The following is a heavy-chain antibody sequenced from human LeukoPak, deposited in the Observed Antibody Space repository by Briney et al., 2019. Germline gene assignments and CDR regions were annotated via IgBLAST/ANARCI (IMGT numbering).Heavy chain of an antibody. D-gene: IGHD3-10*01. V-gene: IGHV3-21*01. CDR1: GFTFSSYS. CDR3: ARDNGDY. CDR2: ITSSSTYI. Sequence: GGSLRPSCAASGFTFSSYSMNWVRQAPGKGLEWVSSITSSSTYIYYADSVKGRFTISRDSAKNSLYLQMNSLRAEDTAVYYCARDNGDYWGQGTLVTVSS. J-gene: IGHJ4*02.